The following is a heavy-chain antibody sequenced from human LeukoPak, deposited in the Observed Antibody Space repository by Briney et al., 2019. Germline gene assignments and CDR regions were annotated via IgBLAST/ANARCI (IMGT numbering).Heavy chain of an antibody. V-gene: IGHV4-34*01. D-gene: IGHD3-10*01. CDR2: INYSGST. CDR1: GGSFSGYY. CDR3: ARHGSGHDY. Sequence: SETLSLTCAVYGGSFSGYYWSWIRQPPGKGLEWIGEINYSGSTNYNPSLKSRVTISVDTSKNQFSLKLSSVTAADTAVYYCARHGSGHDYWGQGTLVTVSS. J-gene: IGHJ4*02.